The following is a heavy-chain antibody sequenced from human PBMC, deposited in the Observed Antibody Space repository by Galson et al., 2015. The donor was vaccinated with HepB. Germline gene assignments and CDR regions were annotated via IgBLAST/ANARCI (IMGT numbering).Heavy chain of an antibody. D-gene: IGHD2-2*01. J-gene: IGHJ4*02. CDR3: ARSEYQLPHFDY. Sequence: SVKVSCKASGGTFSSYAISWVRQAPGQGLEWMGGIIPIFGTANYAQKFQGRVTITADKSTSTAYMELSSLRSEDTAVYYCARSEYQLPHFDYWGQGTLVTVSS. V-gene: IGHV1-69*06. CDR2: IIPIFGTA. CDR1: GGTFSSYA.